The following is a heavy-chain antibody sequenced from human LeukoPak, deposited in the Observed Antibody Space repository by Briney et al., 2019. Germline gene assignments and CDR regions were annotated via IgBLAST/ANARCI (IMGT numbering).Heavy chain of an antibody. V-gene: IGHV1-2*02. J-gene: IGHJ4*02. CDR3: AGTCPRDGYNGPCY. CDR2: INRNSGGT. D-gene: IGHD5-24*01. CDR1: GYTFTDYY. Sequence: ASVKVSCKASGYTFTDYYIHWLRQAPGQGLVSMRWINRNSGGTKSPQKFQGRVTMTRDTSISTVYMELSSLRSDDTAVYYCAGTCPRDGYNGPCYWGQGTLVTVSS.